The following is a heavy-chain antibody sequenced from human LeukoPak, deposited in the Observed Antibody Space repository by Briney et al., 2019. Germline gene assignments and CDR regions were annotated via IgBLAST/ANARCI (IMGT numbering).Heavy chain of an antibody. CDR2: ISSSSSYI. J-gene: IGHJ4*02. CDR3: ARDRGLVRGELDY. CDR1: GFTFSSYS. Sequence: GGSLRLSCAASGFTFSSYSMNWVRQAPGQGLEWVSSISSSSSYIYYANSVKGRFTISRDNAKNSLYLQMNSLRAEDTAVYYCARDRGLVRGELDYWGQGTLVTVSS. V-gene: IGHV3-21*01. D-gene: IGHD3-10*01.